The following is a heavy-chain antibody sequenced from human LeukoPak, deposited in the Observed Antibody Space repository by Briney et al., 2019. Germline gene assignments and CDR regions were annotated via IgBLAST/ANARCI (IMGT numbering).Heavy chain of an antibody. J-gene: IGHJ4*02. CDR2: ISGSGGST. Sequence: PGGSLRLSCAASGFTFSSYAMSWVRQAPGKGLEWVSAISGSGGSTYYADSVKGRFTIPRDNSKNTLYLQMNSLRAEDTAVYYCAKSDSSSWHGIDYWGQGTLVTVSS. CDR1: GFTFSSYA. V-gene: IGHV3-23*01. D-gene: IGHD6-13*01. CDR3: AKSDSSSWHGIDY.